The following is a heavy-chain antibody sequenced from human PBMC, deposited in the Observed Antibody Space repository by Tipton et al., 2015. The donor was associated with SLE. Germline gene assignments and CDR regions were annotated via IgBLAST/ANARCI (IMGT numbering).Heavy chain of an antibody. CDR2: ISYDGSNK. CDR3: ARERLAITMIIVAPHGWFDP. Sequence: SLRLSCAASGFTFSSYAMHWVRQAPGKGLEWVTVISYDGSNKYYADSVKGRFTISRDNSKNTLYLQMNSLRAEDTAVYYCARERLAITMIIVAPHGWFDPWGQGTLVTVSS. V-gene: IGHV3-30*04. CDR1: GFTFSSYA. D-gene: IGHD3-22*01. J-gene: IGHJ5*02.